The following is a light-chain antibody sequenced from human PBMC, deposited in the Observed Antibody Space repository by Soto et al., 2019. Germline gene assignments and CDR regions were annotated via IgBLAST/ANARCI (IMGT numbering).Light chain of an antibody. V-gene: IGKV3-20*01. J-gene: IGKJ5*01. Sequence: EIVLTQSPGTLSLSPGERATLSCRASQSVRSNYLAWFQQKPGQAPRLLIYGATSRATGTPVRFSGSGSGTDFTLSISRLEPEDFAVYYCQQYGSSPPITFGQGTRLEIK. CDR1: QSVRSNY. CDR2: GAT. CDR3: QQYGSSPPIT.